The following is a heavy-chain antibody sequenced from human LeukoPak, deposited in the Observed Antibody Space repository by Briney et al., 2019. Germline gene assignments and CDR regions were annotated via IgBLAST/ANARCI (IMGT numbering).Heavy chain of an antibody. V-gene: IGHV4-31*03. CDR3: ARGLGIAARSRQKFDP. CDR1: GGSISSGGYY. J-gene: IGHJ5*02. CDR2: IYYSGST. Sequence: SETLSLTCTVSGGSISSGGYYWSWIRQHPGKGLEWIGYIYYSGSTYYNPSLKSRVTISVDTSKNQFSLKLSSVTAADTAVYYCARGLGIAARSRQKFDPWGQGTLVTVSS. D-gene: IGHD6-6*01.